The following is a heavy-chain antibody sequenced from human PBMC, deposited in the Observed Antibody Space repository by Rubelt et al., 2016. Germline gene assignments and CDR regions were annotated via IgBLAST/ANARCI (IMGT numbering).Heavy chain of an antibody. D-gene: IGHD4-17*01. CDR1: GFTFSSYA. CDR2: IYSGGDT. CDR3: SRVGDRNDY. V-gene: IGHV3-66*01. Sequence: EVQLLESGGGLVLPGGSLRLSCAASGFTFSSYAMSWVRQAPGKGLEWVSLIYSGGDTRYVDSVKGRFAISRDISQNTLYLQMDSLRAEDTAVYYCSRVGDRNDYWGQGTLVTVSS. J-gene: IGHJ4*02.